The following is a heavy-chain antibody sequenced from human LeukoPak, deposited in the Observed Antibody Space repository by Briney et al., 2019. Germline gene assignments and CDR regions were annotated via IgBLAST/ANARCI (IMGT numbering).Heavy chain of an antibody. V-gene: IGHV3-48*01. D-gene: IGHD6-19*01. J-gene: IGHJ4*02. Sequence: GGSLRLSCEASGFTFSNYSMNWVRQAPGKGLEWVSYIRSSSTTIYYADSVKGRFTISRDNAKNSLYLQMNSLRAEDTAVYYCARDLRAVAGYFDYWGQGTLVTVSS. CDR3: ARDLRAVAGYFDY. CDR2: IRSSSTTI. CDR1: GFTFSNYS.